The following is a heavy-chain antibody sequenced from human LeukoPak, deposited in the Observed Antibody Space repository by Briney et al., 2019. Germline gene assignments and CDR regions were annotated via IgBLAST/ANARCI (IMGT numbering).Heavy chain of an antibody. J-gene: IGHJ4*02. D-gene: IGHD3-9*01. Sequence: GGSLRLSCAASGFTVSSTYMSWVRQPPGKGLEWVSVFYSGDTTYYANSVKGRFTISRDNSKNMVYLQMSSLRAEDTALYYCARRLLTGYYEFWGQGTQVTVSS. CDR3: ARRLLTGYYEF. V-gene: IGHV3-66*01. CDR1: GFTVSSTY. CDR2: FYSGDTT.